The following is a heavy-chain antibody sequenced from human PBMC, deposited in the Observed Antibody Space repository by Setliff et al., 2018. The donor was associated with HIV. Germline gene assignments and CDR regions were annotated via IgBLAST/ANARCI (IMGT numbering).Heavy chain of an antibody. D-gene: IGHD3-22*01. CDR2: IYTGDSDT. CDR1: GYNFNNYW. CDR3: ARFVHSSGWYSSSYYYYMDV. V-gene: IGHV5-51*01. Sequence: GESLKISCKGSGYNFNNYWIGWVRQMSGKGLEWMGIIYTGDSDTTYSPSFQGQVNISADKSINTAYLQWSSLKASDTAMYYCARFVHSSGWYSSSYYYYMDVWGKGTTVTVSS. J-gene: IGHJ6*03.